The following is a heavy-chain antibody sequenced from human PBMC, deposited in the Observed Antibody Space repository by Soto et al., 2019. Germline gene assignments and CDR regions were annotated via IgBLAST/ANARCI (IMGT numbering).Heavy chain of an antibody. V-gene: IGHV3-23*01. J-gene: IGHJ5*02. D-gene: IGHD3-9*01. CDR2: ISGTGSGA. CDR1: GFNFSNYA. CDR3: AKRRYFDWLLAGWFDP. Sequence: GGSLRLSCAASGFNFSNYAMSWGRQAPGKGLEWVSAISGTGSGAYYAESVKGRFTISRDNSKNTLYLQMNSLRAEDTALYYCAKRRYFDWLLAGWFDPWGQGTQVTVSS.